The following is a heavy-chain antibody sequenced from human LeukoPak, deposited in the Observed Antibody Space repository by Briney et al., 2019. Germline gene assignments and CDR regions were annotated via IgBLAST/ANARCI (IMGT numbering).Heavy chain of an antibody. D-gene: IGHD2-15*01. V-gene: IGHV1-2*02. CDR2: INPNSGGT. Sequence: ASVKVSCKASGYTFTGYYMRWVRQAPGQGLEWMGWINPNSGGTNYAQKFQGRVTMTRDTSISTAYMELSRLRSDDTAVYYCARDGWTSNWFDPWGQGTLVTVSS. CDR1: GYTFTGYY. CDR3: ARDGWTSNWFDP. J-gene: IGHJ5*02.